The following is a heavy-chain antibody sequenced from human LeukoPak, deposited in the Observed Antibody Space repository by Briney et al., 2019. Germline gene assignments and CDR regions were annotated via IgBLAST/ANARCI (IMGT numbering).Heavy chain of an antibody. V-gene: IGHV4-59*01. CDR2: IYYSGST. J-gene: IGHJ5*02. D-gene: IGHD3-16*01. Sequence: PSETLSLXCTVSGGSISSYYWNWIRQPPGKGLEWIGYIYYSGSTNYNPSLKSRVTISVDTSKNQFSLKLSSVTAADTAVYYCARESIRAGIDPWGQGTLVTVSS. CDR3: ARESIRAGIDP. CDR1: GGSISSYY.